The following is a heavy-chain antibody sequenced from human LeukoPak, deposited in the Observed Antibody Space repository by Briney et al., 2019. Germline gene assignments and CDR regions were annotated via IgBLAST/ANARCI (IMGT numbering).Heavy chain of an antibody. Sequence: GGSLRLSCTASGFTFSNFWMGWVRQAPGKGLEWVLSISSDAVNTYYAGSVKGRFTISRDNSKNTLYLQMNSLRAEDTALYYCAKTRYGGSGNPYFFDYWGQGTLVTVSS. D-gene: IGHD3-10*01. J-gene: IGHJ4*02. V-gene: IGHV3-23*01. CDR1: GFTFSNFW. CDR3: AKTRYGGSGNPYFFDY. CDR2: ISSDAVNT.